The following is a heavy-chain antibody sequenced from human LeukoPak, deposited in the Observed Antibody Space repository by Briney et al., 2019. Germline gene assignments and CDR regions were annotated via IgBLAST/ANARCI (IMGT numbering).Heavy chain of an antibody. CDR1: GFRFSIYA. Sequence: QPGRSLRLSCAASGFRFSIYAMSWVRQAPGKGLEWVSGISGSGGNTYYADSVKGRFTISRDNSKNTLYLQLNNLRAEDTAVYYCAIQYRLYAFDIWGQGTMVTVSS. D-gene: IGHD2/OR15-2a*01. CDR2: ISGSGGNT. J-gene: IGHJ3*02. CDR3: AIQYRLYAFDI. V-gene: IGHV3-23*01.